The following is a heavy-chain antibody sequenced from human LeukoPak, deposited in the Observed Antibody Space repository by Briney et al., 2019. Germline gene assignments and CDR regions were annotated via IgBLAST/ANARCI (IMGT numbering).Heavy chain of an antibody. V-gene: IGHV1-2*02. CDR3: ARAYCGGDCYIDY. CDR2: INPNSGGT. D-gene: IGHD2-21*02. J-gene: IGHJ4*02. CDR1: GGTFTGYY. Sequence: ASVKVSCKASGGTFTGYYMHWVRQAPGQGLEWVGWINPNSGGTNFAQKFQGRVTMTRDTSISTAYMELSRLTSDDTAVYYCARAYCGGDCYIDYWGQGTLVIVSS.